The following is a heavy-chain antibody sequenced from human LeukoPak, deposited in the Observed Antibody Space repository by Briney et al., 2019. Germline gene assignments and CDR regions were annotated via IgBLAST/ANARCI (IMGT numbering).Heavy chain of an antibody. Sequence: PGGSLRLSCAASGFTFSNAWMSWVRQAPGKGLEWVGRIKSKTDGGTTDYAAPVKGRFTISRDDSKNTLYLQMNSLKTEDTAVYYCTTDLVDVSPAANFQHWGQGTLVTVSS. J-gene: IGHJ1*01. CDR3: TTDLVDVSPAANFQH. CDR1: GFTFSNAW. CDR2: IKSKTDGGTT. V-gene: IGHV3-15*01. D-gene: IGHD2-15*01.